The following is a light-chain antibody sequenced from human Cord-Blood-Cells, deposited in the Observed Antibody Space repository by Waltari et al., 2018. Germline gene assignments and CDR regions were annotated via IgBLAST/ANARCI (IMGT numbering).Light chain of an antibody. Sequence: IELTQSPGTLSLSACVRATLPSRASKSVSSSYLAWYQQKPGQAPKLLIYGASSRATGIPDRFSGSGSGTDFTLTISRLEPEDFAVYYCQQYGSSPYTFGQGTKVEIK. J-gene: IGKJ2*01. CDR3: QQYGSSPYT. V-gene: IGKV3-20*01. CDR1: KSVSSSY. CDR2: GAS.